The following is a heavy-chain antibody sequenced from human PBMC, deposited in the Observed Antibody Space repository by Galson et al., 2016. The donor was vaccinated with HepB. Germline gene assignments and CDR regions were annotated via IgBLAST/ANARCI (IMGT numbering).Heavy chain of an antibody. Sequence: SETLSLTCTVSGDSIGSNRYFWGWIRQPPGKGLEWIGSIYSSGSTYSNPSLMSRVSISVDTSKNQFSLKLSSVTSAETAVDYCWGDRCGGNGYFPSSIDNWGQGRLVTVSS. CDR1: GDSIGSNRYF. D-gene: IGHD2-21*02. J-gene: IGHJ4*02. V-gene: IGHV4-39*02. CDR3: WGDRCGGNGYFPSSIDN. CDR2: IYSSGST.